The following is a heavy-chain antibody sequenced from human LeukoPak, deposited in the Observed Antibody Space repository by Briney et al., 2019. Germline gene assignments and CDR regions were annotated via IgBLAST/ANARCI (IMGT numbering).Heavy chain of an antibody. CDR2: AYFSGNT. Sequence: SETLSLTCTVSGDSINSYYWSWIRQPPGKGLEWIGYAYFSGNTKYNPSLKNRVTISVDRSKSQFYLTLRSVTAADTAVYYCARDLNHGFNYYYYGLEVWGQGTTVTVSS. V-gene: IGHV4-59*01. CDR1: GDSINSYY. CDR3: ARDLNHGFNYYYYGLEV. D-gene: IGHD3-9*01. J-gene: IGHJ6*02.